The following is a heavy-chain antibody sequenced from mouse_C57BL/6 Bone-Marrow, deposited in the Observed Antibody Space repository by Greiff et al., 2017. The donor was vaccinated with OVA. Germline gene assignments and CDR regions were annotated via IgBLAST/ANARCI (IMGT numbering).Heavy chain of an antibody. Sequence: VQLVESGAELAKPGASVKLSCTASGSTFTSYWMHWVKQRPGQGLEWIGYINPSSGYTKYNQKFKDKATLTADKSSSTAYMQLSSLTYEDSAVYYCASYGRGAMDYWGQGTSVTVSS. V-gene: IGHV1-7*01. J-gene: IGHJ4*01. CDR3: ASYGRGAMDY. CDR2: INPSSGYT. D-gene: IGHD1-2*01. CDR1: GSTFTSYW.